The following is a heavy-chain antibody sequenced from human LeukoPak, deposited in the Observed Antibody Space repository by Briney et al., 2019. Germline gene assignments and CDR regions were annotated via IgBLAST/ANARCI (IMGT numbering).Heavy chain of an antibody. D-gene: IGHD3-3*01. J-gene: IGHJ4*02. CDR3: ARGSSDTIFGVVDDY. V-gene: IGHV4-34*01. CDR1: GGSFSGYH. Sequence: SETLSLTRAVYGGSFSGYHWSWIRQPPGKGLEWIGEINHSGSTNYNPSLKSRVTISVDTSKNQFSLKLSSVTAADTAVYYCARGSSDTIFGVVDDYWGQGTLVTVSS. CDR2: INHSGST.